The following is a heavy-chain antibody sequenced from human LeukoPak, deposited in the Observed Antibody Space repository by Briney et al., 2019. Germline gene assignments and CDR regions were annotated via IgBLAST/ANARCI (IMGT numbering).Heavy chain of an antibody. J-gene: IGHJ4*02. V-gene: IGHV4-59*01. CDR2: IYYSGST. Sequence: SETLSLTCAVYGGSFRGYYWSWIRQPPGKGLECIGYIYYSGSTNYNPSLKSRVTISVDTSKNQFSLKLSSVTAADTAVYYCARDSGLGIVGATPFYFDYWGQGTLVTVS. CDR3: ARDSGLGIVGATPFYFDY. CDR1: GGSFRGYY. D-gene: IGHD1-26*01.